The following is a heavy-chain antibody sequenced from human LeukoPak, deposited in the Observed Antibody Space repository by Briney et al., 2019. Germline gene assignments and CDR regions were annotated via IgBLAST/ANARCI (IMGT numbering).Heavy chain of an antibody. J-gene: IGHJ6*03. CDR1: GFTFSSYA. V-gene: IGHV3-23*01. Sequence: GGSLRLSCAASGFTFSSYAMSWVRQAPGKGLEWVSAISGSGGSTYYADSVKGRFTISRDNSKNTLYLQVNSLRAEDTAVYYCAKAGVTRIEYYYYYMDVWGKGTTVTVSS. CDR3: AKAGVTRIEYYYYYMDV. CDR2: ISGSGGST. D-gene: IGHD4-17*01.